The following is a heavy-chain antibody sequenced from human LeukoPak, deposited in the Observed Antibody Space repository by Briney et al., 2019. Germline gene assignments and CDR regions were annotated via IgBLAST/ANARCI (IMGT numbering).Heavy chain of an antibody. J-gene: IGHJ5*02. D-gene: IGHD1-26*01. CDR3: ARDYSALFDP. Sequence: SETLSLTCTVSGYSITSAYYWGWIRQPPGKGLEWIGSFFLKGSTYYNPSLKSRVTISVDTSKNQFSLTLSSVTAADTAVYYCARDYSALFDPWGQGTLVTVSS. V-gene: IGHV4-38-2*02. CDR1: GYSITSAYY. CDR2: FFLKGST.